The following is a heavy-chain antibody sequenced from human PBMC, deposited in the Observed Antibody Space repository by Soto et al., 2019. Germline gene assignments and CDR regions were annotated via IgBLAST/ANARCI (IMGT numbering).Heavy chain of an antibody. J-gene: IGHJ4*02. CDR1: GFTFTSYA. CDR3: AKEVADIALPCFDS. CDR2: LSGSAGSA. D-gene: IGHD2-15*01. Sequence: GGSLRLSCAASGFTFTSYAVSWVRQAPGKGLEWVSGLSGSAGSAFYADSVKGRFTISRDISKNTLYLQMNSLRAEDTAVYYCAKEVADIALPCFDSWGQGTLVTVSS. V-gene: IGHV3-23*01.